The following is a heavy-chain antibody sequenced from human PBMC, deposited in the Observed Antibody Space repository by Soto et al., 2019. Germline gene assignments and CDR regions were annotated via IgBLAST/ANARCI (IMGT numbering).Heavy chain of an antibody. D-gene: IGHD4-17*01. CDR3: AREVGYGDFSAALLD. V-gene: IGHV1-69*01. CDR1: GGTFSSHS. J-gene: IGHJ4*02. Sequence: VQLMQSGAEVKQPGSSVKVSCEASGGTFSSHSINWVRQAPGQGLERMGGIVTLFGTANYAQNFQGRVTITADQSTSTVYMDLSSLRSDDTAVYYCAREVGYGDFSAALLDWGQGTLVTVSS. CDR2: IVTLFGTA.